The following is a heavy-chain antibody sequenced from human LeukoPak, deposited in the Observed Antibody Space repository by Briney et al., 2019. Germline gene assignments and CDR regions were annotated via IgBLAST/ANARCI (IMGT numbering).Heavy chain of an antibody. J-gene: IGHJ4*02. CDR2: ISSSSSYI. CDR3: ARWLYSYGSYFDY. Sequence: PGGSLRLSCAASGFTFGSYSMSWVRQAPGKGLEWVSSISSSSSYIYYADSDSVKGRFTISRDNAKNSVYLQMNSLRAEDTAVYYCARWLYSYGSYFDYWGQGTLVTVSS. D-gene: IGHD5-18*01. V-gene: IGHV3-21*01. CDR1: GFTFGSYS.